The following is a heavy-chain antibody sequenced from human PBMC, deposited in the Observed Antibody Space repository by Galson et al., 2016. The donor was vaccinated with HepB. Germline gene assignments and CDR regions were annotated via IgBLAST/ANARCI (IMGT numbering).Heavy chain of an antibody. CDR2: IYQTGTA. CDR1: GDSISNNYW. D-gene: IGHD4/OR15-4a*01. V-gene: IGHV4-4*02. J-gene: IGHJ4*02. CDR3: TRGTLGSVATMAFDY. Sequence: ETLSLTCAVSGDSISNNYWWTWVRQFPGQGLEWIGEIYQTGTAHYNPSFTSRATISIDKSKNEISLRLASVTAADTAVYYCTRGTLGSVATMAFDYWGQGTRVTVSS.